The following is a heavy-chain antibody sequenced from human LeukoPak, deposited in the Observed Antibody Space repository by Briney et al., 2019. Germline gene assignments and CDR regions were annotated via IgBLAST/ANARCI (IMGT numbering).Heavy chain of an antibody. V-gene: IGHV3-30*18. CDR2: ISYDGSNK. CDR3: AKDPSSGWYAPFDY. J-gene: IGHJ4*02. D-gene: IGHD6-19*01. CDR1: GFTFSSYC. Sequence: GGSLRLSCAASGFTFSSYCMHWVRQAPGKGLEWVALISYDGSNKYYADSVKGRFTISRDNSKNTLYLQMNSLRAEDTAVYNCAKDPSSGWYAPFDYWGQGTLVSVSS.